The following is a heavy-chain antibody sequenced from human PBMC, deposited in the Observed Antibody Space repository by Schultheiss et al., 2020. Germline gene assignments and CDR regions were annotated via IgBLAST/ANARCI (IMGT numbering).Heavy chain of an antibody. CDR3: ARTSGSYWLDY. D-gene: IGHD1-26*01. V-gene: IGHV4-59*01. CDR1: GGSFSGYY. J-gene: IGHJ4*02. CDR2: IYYSGST. Sequence: SETLSLTCAVYGGSFSGYYWSWIRQPPGKGLEWIGYIYYSGSTNYNPSLKSRVTISVDTSKNQFSLKLSSVTAADTAVYYCARTSGSYWLDYWGQGTLVTVSS.